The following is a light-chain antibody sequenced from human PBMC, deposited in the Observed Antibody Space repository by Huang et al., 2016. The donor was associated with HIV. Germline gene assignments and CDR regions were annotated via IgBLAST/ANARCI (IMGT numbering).Light chain of an antibody. Sequence: DIQMTQSSSTLSASVGDRVTITCRASQSISTWLAWYQQKPGRAPNLLICAASTLASGVLSRFSGGGSGTDFTLTISSLQPDDFATYYCQQYNSFPWTFGHGTKVEV. CDR3: QQYNSFPWT. J-gene: IGKJ1*01. CDR1: QSISTW. V-gene: IGKV1-5*03. CDR2: AAS.